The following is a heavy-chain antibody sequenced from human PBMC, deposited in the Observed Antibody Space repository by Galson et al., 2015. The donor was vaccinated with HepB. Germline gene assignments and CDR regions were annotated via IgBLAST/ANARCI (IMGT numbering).Heavy chain of an antibody. CDR1: GFSFSSYG. CDR3: ARGSGLGHYFDY. CDR2: INGNSKTI. V-gene: IGHV3-48*02. J-gene: IGHJ4*02. Sequence: LRLSCAGSGFSFSSYGMNWVRQAPGKGLEWVSYINGNSKTIYYADSVKGRFTISRDNAKNSLYLQMNSLRDEDMAAYYCARGSGLGHYFDYWGQGTLVPVSS.